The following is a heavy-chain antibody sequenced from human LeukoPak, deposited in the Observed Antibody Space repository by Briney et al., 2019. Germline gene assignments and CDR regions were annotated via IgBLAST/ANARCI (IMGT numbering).Heavy chain of an antibody. CDR1: GFNFSSHW. V-gene: IGHV3-74*01. Sequence: GGSLRLSCAASGFNFSSHWMHWVRQPPGKVLVWVSRINSDGSHTTYANSMKGRFTISRDNAKNTLYLQMNSLRAEDTSVYYCVRASGTDSSGHVEIDFWGQGTLVTVSS. CDR2: INSDGSHT. J-gene: IGHJ4*02. CDR3: VRASGTDSSGHVEIDF. D-gene: IGHD3-22*01.